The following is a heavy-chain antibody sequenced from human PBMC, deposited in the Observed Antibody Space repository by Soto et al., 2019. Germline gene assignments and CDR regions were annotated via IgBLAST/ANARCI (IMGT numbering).Heavy chain of an antibody. J-gene: IGHJ3*02. V-gene: IGHV4-4*02. D-gene: IGHD3-22*01. CDR1: GGSVSNNNW. CDR2: IHHSGGT. Sequence: QVQLQESGPGLVKPSGTLSLSCAVSGGSVSNNNWWSWVRQSPGNGLEWIGEIHHSGGTSYNPSLESRSTVSFDKSKNELSLKLNSVTAADTAVYFCARLPHYDTPPVTFDILGQGAMVTFSS. CDR3: ARLPHYDTPPVTFDI.